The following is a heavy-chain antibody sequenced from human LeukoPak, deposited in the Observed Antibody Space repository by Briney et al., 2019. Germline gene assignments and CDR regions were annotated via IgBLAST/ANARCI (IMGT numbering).Heavy chain of an antibody. J-gene: IGHJ4*02. V-gene: IGHV3-21*01. CDR2: ISSSSSDI. CDR1: GFTFSNYR. D-gene: IGHD3-9*01. CDR3: AKDLGDILTGSLYYFDY. Sequence: GGSLRLSCAASGFTFSNYRMNWVRQAPGKGLEWVSCISSSSSDIYYADSVKGRFTISRDNAKNSLYLQMSSLRAEDTAVYYCAKDLGDILTGSLYYFDYWGQGTLVTVSS.